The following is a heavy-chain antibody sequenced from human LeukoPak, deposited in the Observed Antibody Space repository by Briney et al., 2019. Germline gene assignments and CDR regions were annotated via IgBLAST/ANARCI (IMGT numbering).Heavy chain of an antibody. V-gene: IGHV4-39*07. CDR3: ARHGDSSSWSYFDY. CDR2: GDYSGGT. D-gene: IGHD6-13*01. J-gene: IGHJ4*02. Sequence: SETLSLTCTVSGDSFSSVTDYWAWIRQPPGKGLEWIASGDYSGGTYYNPSLESRVAISADMSKNQFSLKLTSVTAADTAVYYCARHGDSSSWSYFDYWGQGTLVTVSS. CDR1: GDSFSSVTDY.